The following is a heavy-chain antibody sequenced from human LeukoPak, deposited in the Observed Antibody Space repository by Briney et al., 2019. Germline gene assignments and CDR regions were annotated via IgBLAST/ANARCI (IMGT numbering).Heavy chain of an antibody. CDR2: IWYDGSNK. CDR1: GFTFSSFA. V-gene: IGHV3-33*01. CDR3: ATPLIGQGVSLGY. Sequence: GGSLRPSCAASGFTFSSFAMHWVRQSPGKGLEWVAVIWYDGSNKLYADSVKGRFTISRDNSRNTLYLQMNSLSAEDTAVYYCATPLIGQGVSLGYWGQGTLVTVSS. J-gene: IGHJ4*02. D-gene: IGHD3-16*01.